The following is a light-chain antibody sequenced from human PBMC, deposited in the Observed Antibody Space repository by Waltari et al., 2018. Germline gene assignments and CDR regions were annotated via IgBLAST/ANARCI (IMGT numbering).Light chain of an antibody. V-gene: IGKV3-11*01. J-gene: IGKJ4*01. CDR3: QQRSNWLALT. Sequence: EIVLTQSPATLSLSPGERATISCRASQSVSSYLAWYQQKPGQAPRLLIYDASNRSTDIPARFSGSGSGTDFTLTISSLEPEDFAVYYCQQRSNWLALTFGGGTKVEIK. CDR1: QSVSSY. CDR2: DAS.